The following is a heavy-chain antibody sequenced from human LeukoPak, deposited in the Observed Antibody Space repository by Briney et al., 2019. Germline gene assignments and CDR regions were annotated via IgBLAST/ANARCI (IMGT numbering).Heavy chain of an antibody. J-gene: IGHJ4*02. D-gene: IGHD3-10*01. V-gene: IGHV3-30-3*01. Sequence: PGGSLRLSCAASGFTFSSYAMHWVRQAPGKGLEWVAVISYDGSNKYYADSVKGRFTISRDNAKKSLFLQMNSLRAEDTAVYYCATGLWTYGHWGQGTLVTVSS. CDR1: GFTFSSYA. CDR3: ATGLWTYGH. CDR2: ISYDGSNK.